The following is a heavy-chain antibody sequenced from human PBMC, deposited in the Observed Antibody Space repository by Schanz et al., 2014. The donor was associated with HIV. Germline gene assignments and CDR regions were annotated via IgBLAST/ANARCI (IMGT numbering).Heavy chain of an antibody. CDR3: ARDVPSGGFDY. CDR2: IYYSGST. V-gene: IGHV4-34*01. CDR1: GGSFSGDY. Sequence: QVQLQQWGAGLLKPSETLSLTCAVYGGSFSGDYWTWLRQSPGKALEWIGYIYYSGSTYYNPSLKSRVTISVDTSKNQFSLKLSSVTAADTAVYYCARDVPSGGFDYWGQGTLVTVSS. J-gene: IGHJ4*02. D-gene: IGHD3-10*01.